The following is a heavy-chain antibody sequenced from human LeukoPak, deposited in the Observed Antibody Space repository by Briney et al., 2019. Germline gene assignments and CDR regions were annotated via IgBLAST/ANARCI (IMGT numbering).Heavy chain of an antibody. J-gene: IGHJ4*02. D-gene: IGHD1-26*01. Sequence: GGSLRLSCAASGFSFSSYSMNWVRQAPGKGLEWVSYISSSSSTIYYADSVKGRFTISRDNAKNSLYLQMNSLRDEDTAVYYRAREYSGSYPPDYWGQGTLVTVSS. CDR1: GFSFSSYS. CDR2: ISSSSSTI. CDR3: AREYSGSYPPDY. V-gene: IGHV3-48*02.